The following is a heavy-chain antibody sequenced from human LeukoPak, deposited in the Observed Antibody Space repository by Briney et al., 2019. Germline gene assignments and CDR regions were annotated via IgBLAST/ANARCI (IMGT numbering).Heavy chain of an antibody. CDR1: GYTFTSYG. D-gene: IGHD2-2*01. Sequence: ASVKVSCKASGYTFTSYGINWVRQATGQGLEWMGWMNPNSGNTGYAQRFQGRVTMTRNTSINTAYMELSSLISDDTAVYYCARGSAAIYYYYYMDVWGKGTTVTISS. CDR3: ARGSAAIYYYYYMDV. J-gene: IGHJ6*03. CDR2: MNPNSGNT. V-gene: IGHV1-8*02.